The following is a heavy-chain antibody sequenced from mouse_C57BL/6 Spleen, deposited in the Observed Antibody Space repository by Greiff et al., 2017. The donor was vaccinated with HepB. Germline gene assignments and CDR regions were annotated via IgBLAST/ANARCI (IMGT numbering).Heavy chain of an antibody. D-gene: IGHD2-3*01. V-gene: IGHV1-52*01. Sequence: VQLQQPGAELVRPGSSVKLSCKASGYTFTSYWMHWVKQRPIQGLEWIGNIDPSDSETHYNQKFKDKATLTVDKSSSTAYMQLSSRTSEDSEVYYCAREGYDDGYAWFAYWGQGTLVTVSS. J-gene: IGHJ3*01. CDR1: GYTFTSYW. CDR3: AREGYDDGYAWFAY. CDR2: IDPSDSET.